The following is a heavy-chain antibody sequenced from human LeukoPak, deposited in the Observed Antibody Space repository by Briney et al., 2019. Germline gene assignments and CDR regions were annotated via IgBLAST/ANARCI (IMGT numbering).Heavy chain of an antibody. CDR3: ARNSGGRRYYFTD. Sequence: GGSLRLSCAASGFIFSNSGMHWVRQAPGKGLEWVAVIYTDGTTKYYADSVKGRFTISRDNSQSTLYLQMNSLRAEDTAVYYCARNSGGRRYYFTDWAQGTLVTVSS. J-gene: IGHJ4*02. CDR1: GFIFSNSG. V-gene: IGHV3-33*01. D-gene: IGHD3-10*01. CDR2: IYTDGTTK.